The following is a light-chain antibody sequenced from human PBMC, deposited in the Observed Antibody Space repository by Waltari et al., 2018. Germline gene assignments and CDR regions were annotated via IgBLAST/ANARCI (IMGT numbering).Light chain of an antibody. CDR1: SGSVSTTSY. V-gene: IGLV8-61*01. CDR3: LLYMGSGIWV. Sequence: QTVVTQEPSLSVSPGGTVTLTCALSSGSVSTTSYASWYQQSPGQPPRTLVYKGNSRSSGVPDRFSGAIRGNRAFLAITGAQADDESDYYCLLYMGSGIWVFGGGTRLTVL. J-gene: IGLJ3*02. CDR2: KGN.